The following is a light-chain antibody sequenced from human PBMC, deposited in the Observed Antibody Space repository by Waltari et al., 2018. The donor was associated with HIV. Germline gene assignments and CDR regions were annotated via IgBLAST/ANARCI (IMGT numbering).Light chain of an antibody. V-gene: IGKV3-20*01. Sequence: EIGLTQSPGTLSLSPGERATLSCRASQSVDRNCLAWYQQKPGQAPRLLMYGESTRVTGIPDRFSGSGSGTDFTLTIIRLEPEDFAVYYCQQYGMAPWTFGQGTKVEIK. CDR3: QQYGMAPWT. CDR2: GES. J-gene: IGKJ1*01. CDR1: QSVDRNC.